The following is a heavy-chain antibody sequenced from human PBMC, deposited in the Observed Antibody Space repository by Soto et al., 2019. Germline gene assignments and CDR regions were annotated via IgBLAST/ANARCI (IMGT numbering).Heavy chain of an antibody. V-gene: IGHV4-30-4*01. CDR3: ARGARYSGYDDRFDY. J-gene: IGHJ4*02. CDR1: GGSISSGDYY. D-gene: IGHD5-12*01. Sequence: SETLSLTCTVSGGSISSGDYYWSWIRQPPGKGLEWIGYIYYSGSTYYNPSLKSRVTISVDTSKNQFSLKLSSVTAADTAVYYCARGARYSGYDDRFDYWGQGTMVTVSS. CDR2: IYYSGST.